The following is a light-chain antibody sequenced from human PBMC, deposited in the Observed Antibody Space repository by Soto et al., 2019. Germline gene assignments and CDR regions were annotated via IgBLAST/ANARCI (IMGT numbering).Light chain of an antibody. CDR1: QSISIL. Sequence: DIQMTQSPSTLSASVGDRVTITCRASQSISILLAWFQQKPGKVPKRLIYAASNLESGVPSRFSGSGSGTEFTLTINSLQSDDFATYYCLQYNGYYRTFGQGTKV. CDR3: LQYNGYYRT. CDR2: AAS. V-gene: IGKV1-5*01. J-gene: IGKJ1*01.